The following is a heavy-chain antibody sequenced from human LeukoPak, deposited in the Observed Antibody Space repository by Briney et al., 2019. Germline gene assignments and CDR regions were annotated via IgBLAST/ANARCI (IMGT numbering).Heavy chain of an antibody. CDR2: IRNKANSYAT. J-gene: IGHJ4*02. CDR3: ARAGYSGYGGDY. V-gene: IGHV3-73*01. CDR1: GFTFSGSA. Sequence: PGGSLKLSCAASGFTFSGSAMHWVRQASGKGLEWVGRIRNKANSYATAYAASVNGRFTVSRDDSKNTAYLQMNSLKTEDTAMYYCARAGYSGYGGDYWGQGTLVTVSS. D-gene: IGHD5-12*01.